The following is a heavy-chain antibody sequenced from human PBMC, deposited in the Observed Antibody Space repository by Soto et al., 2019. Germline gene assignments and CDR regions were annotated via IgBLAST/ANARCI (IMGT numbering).Heavy chain of an antibody. CDR3: AHSPQEGIVVGKCCQH. D-gene: IGHD3-22*01. CDR1: GFSLSTSRGG. Sequence: QITLKESGPTLVKPTQTLTLTCTFSGFSLSTSRGGVGWVRQPPGKALEWLTFIYWDGDKRYSPSLKSRLTITKDTSKNQVVLTMTNMDPVDTATYYGAHSPQEGIVVGKCCQHWGQGTLVTVSS. V-gene: IGHV2-5*02. CDR2: IYWDGDK. J-gene: IGHJ1*01.